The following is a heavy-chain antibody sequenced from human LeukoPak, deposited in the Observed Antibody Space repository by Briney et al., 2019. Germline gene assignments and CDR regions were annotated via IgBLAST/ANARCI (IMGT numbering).Heavy chain of an antibody. V-gene: IGHV1-18*01. D-gene: IGHD3-3*01. CDR2: ISAYNGNT. J-gene: IGHJ6*02. CDR1: GYTFTSYG. CDR3: ARDLFDFWSGYYPYYYGMDV. Sequence: GASVKVSCKASGYTFTSYGISWVRQAPGQGLEWMGWISAYNGNTNYAQKLQGRVTMTTDTSTSTAYMELRSLRSDDTAVYYCARDLFDFWSGYYPYYYGMDVWGQGTTVTVSS.